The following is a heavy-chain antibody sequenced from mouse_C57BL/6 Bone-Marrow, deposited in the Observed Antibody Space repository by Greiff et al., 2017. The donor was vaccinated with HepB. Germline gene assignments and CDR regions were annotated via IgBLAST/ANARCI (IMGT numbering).Heavy chain of an antibody. CDR3: ARWDYGYAMDY. V-gene: IGHV1-52*01. Sequence: QVQLQQPGAELVRPGSSVKLSCKASGYTFTSYWMHWVKQRPIQGLEWIGNIDPSDSETHYNQKFKDKATLIVDKSSSTAYMQLSSLTSEDSAVYYCARWDYGYAMDYWGQGTSVTVSS. J-gene: IGHJ4*01. CDR2: IDPSDSET. D-gene: IGHD2-4*01. CDR1: GYTFTSYW.